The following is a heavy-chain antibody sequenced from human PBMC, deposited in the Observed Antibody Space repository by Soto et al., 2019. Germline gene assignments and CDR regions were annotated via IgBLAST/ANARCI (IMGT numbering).Heavy chain of an antibody. J-gene: IGHJ4*02. Sequence: TGGSLRLSCAASRFTFSSYAMSWVRQAPGKGLEWVSAISGSGGSTYYADSVKGRFTISRDNAKNTLYLQMNSLRAEDTAVYYCAYSSTPFDYWGQGTLVTVSS. V-gene: IGHV3-23*01. CDR3: AYSSTPFDY. CDR2: ISGSGGST. D-gene: IGHD6-13*01. CDR1: RFTFSSYA.